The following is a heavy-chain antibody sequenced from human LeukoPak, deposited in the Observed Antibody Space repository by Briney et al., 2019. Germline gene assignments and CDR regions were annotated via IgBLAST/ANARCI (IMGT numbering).Heavy chain of an antibody. CDR2: IKQDGSEK. V-gene: IGHV3-7*01. CDR3: ARDGGGFDY. CDR1: GFTFSSYW. D-gene: IGHD3-16*01. J-gene: IGHJ4*02. Sequence: GGSLRLSCAASGFTFSSYWMSWVRQAPGKGLEWVANIKQDGSEKNYVDSVKGRFTFSRDNAKNSLYLQMNSLRADDTAVYYCARDGGGFDYWGQGTLVTVSS.